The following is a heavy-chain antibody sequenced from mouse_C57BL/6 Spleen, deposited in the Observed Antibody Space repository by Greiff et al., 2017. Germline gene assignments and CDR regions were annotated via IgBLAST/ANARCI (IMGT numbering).Heavy chain of an antibody. CDR3: GRWDYCGSGWHFDV. CDR1: GYTFTSYW. V-gene: IGHV1-52*01. CDR2: IDPSDSDT. J-gene: IGHJ1*03. D-gene: IGHD1-1*01. Sequence: VQLQQPGAELVRPGASVKMSCKASGYTFTSYWMHWVKQRPKQGLEWIGNIDPSDSDTHYNQKFKDKATLTVDKSSSTAYMQLSSLTSEDSAVYYCGRWDYCGSGWHFDVWGKGTTVTVSS.